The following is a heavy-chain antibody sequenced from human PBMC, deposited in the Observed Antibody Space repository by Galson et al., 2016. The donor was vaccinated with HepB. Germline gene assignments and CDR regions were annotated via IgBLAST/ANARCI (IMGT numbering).Heavy chain of an antibody. J-gene: IGHJ3*01. CDR2: ISSSGTTI. CDR1: GFTLRYYE. D-gene: IGHD3-10*01. CDR3: ARIGPGEGDFDL. Sequence: SLRLSCAASGFTLRYYEMNWVRQAPGKGLEWLAYISSSGTTIYSADSVGGRFTISRDNAKNSLYLQMNSLRADDPAVYYCARIGPGEGDFDLWGHGTMVTVSS. V-gene: IGHV3-48*03.